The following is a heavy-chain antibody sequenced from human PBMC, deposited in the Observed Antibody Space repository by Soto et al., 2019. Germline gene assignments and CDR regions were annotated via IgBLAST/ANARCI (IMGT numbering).Heavy chain of an antibody. Sequence: EVQLVESGGGLVKPGGSLRLSCAASGFTFSNAWMSWVRQAPGKGLEWVGRIKSKTGGGKTDYAAPVKGRFTSSRDDSKNTLYLQMNSLKTEDTAVYYCTTDPRAVADLGFDYWGQGTMVTVSS. V-gene: IGHV3-15*01. CDR2: IKSKTGGGKT. CDR1: GFTFSNAW. D-gene: IGHD6-19*01. J-gene: IGHJ4*02. CDR3: TTDPRAVADLGFDY.